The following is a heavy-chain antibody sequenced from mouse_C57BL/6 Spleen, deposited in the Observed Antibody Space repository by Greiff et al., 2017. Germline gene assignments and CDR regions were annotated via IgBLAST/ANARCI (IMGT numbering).Heavy chain of an antibody. J-gene: IGHJ4*01. CDR2: IYPGDGDT. CDR1: GYAFSSYW. V-gene: IGHV1-80*01. D-gene: IGHD2-2*01. CDR3: ARYGYDGPYYAMDY. Sequence: QVQLQQSGAELVKPGASVKISCKASGYAFSSYWMNWVKQRPGKGLAWIGQIYPGDGDTNYNGKFKGKATLTADKSSSTAYMQLSSLTSEDSAVYFCARYGYDGPYYAMDYWGQGTSVTVSS.